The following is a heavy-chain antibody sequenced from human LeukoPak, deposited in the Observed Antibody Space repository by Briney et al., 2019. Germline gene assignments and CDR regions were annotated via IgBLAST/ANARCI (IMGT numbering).Heavy chain of an antibody. V-gene: IGHV4-59*02. D-gene: IGHD2/OR15-2a*01. CDR1: GVSVSTSH. CDR3: SEGYFEPFDH. CDR2: LSYAGKT. Sequence: SETLSLTCNVSGVSVSTSHWNWIRQRPGKGLEWIGCLSYAGKTDYNPSLKSRVSISLGSSNNHFSLKLTSVTAADTAVYYCSEGYFEPFDHWGQGILVTVSS. J-gene: IGHJ4*02.